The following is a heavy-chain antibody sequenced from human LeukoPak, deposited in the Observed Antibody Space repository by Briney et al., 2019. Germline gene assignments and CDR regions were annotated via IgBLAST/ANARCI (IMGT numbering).Heavy chain of an antibody. CDR3: ARDRGYDFWSGDYFDY. D-gene: IGHD3-3*01. CDR1: GFTFSSYE. J-gene: IGHJ4*02. Sequence: PGGSLRLSCAASGFTFSSYEMNWVRQAPGKGLEWVSYISSSGSTIYYADSVKGRFTISRDNAKNSLFLQMSSLRAEDTAVYYCARDRGYDFWSGDYFDYWGQGTLVTVSS. CDR2: ISSSGSTI. V-gene: IGHV3-48*03.